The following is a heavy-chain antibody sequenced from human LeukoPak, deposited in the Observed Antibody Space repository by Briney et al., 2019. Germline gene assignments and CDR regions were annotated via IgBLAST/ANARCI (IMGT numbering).Heavy chain of an antibody. Sequence: PGGSLRLSCAASGFTFSSYEMNWVRQAPGKGLEWVSYILNSGTTTYYADSVKGRFTISRDNAKNSLYLQMNSLRAEDTGVYYCARDVRGDAFDVWGQGTMVTVSS. J-gene: IGHJ3*01. D-gene: IGHD2-8*01. CDR1: GFTFSSYE. CDR3: ARDVRGDAFDV. V-gene: IGHV3-48*03. CDR2: ILNSGTTT.